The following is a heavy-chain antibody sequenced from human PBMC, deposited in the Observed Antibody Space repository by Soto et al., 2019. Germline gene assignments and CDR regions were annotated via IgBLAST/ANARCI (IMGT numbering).Heavy chain of an antibody. CDR1: GYTFTGYY. Sequence: ASVKVSCKASGYTFTGYYMHWVRQAPGQGLEWMGWINPNSGGTNYAQKFQGRVTMTRDTSISTAYMELSRLRSDDTAVYYCARRVGATTPIDYWGQGTLVTVSS. J-gene: IGHJ4*02. CDR3: ARRVGATTPIDY. D-gene: IGHD1-26*01. V-gene: IGHV1-2*02. CDR2: INPNSGGT.